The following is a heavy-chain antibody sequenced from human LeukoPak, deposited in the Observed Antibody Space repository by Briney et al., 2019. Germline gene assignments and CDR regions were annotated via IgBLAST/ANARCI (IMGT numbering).Heavy chain of an antibody. CDR1: GYSISSGYY. CDR2: IYHSGST. Sequence: SETLSLTCTVSGYSISSGYYWGWIRQTPGKGLEWIGSIYHSGSTYYNPSLKSRVTISVDTSKNQFSLKLSSVTAADTAVYYCARGRYDSSGSDAFDIWGQGTMVTVSS. J-gene: IGHJ3*02. CDR3: ARGRYDSSGSDAFDI. D-gene: IGHD3-22*01. V-gene: IGHV4-38-2*02.